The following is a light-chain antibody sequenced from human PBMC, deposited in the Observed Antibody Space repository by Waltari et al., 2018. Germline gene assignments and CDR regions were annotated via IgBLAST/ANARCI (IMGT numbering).Light chain of an antibody. V-gene: IGLV4-69*01. J-gene: IGLJ3*02. CDR1: SGHSSNV. CDR2: VNSEGSH. CDR3: QTWGTGIWV. Sequence: QLVLTQSPSASASLGASVQITCTLSSGHSSNVVAWHQQQPEKGPRYLMKVNSEGSHSKGVGTPDRFSGSSAGAERYLTIASLQSDDEADYYCQTWGTGIWVFGGGTRLTVL.